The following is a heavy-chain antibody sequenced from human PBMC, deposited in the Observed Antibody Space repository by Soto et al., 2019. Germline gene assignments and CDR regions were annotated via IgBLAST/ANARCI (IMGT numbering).Heavy chain of an antibody. CDR3: ARVAVAGTVGLYYYYGMDV. CDR1: GGTFSSYA. Sequence: QVQLVQSGAEVKKPGSSVKVSCKASGGTFSSYAISWVRQAPGQGLEWMGGIIHIFGTANYAQKFQGRVTITADESTSTAYMELSSLRSEDTAVYYCARVAVAGTVGLYYYYGMDVWGQGTTVTVSS. D-gene: IGHD6-19*01. J-gene: IGHJ6*02. CDR2: IIHIFGTA. V-gene: IGHV1-69*01.